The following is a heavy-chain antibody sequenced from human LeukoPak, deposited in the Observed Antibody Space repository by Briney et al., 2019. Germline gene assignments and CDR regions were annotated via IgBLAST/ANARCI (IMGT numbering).Heavy chain of an antibody. CDR2: ISAYNGNA. CDR3: ARIYSYGYNAFDI. CDR1: GYTFTGYG. Sequence: ASVKVFCKASGYTFTGYGISWVRQAPGQGLEWMGWISAYNGNANYAQKLQGRVTMTTDTSTSTAYMELRSLRSDDTAVYYCARIYSYGYNAFDIWGQGTMVTVSS. D-gene: IGHD5-18*01. V-gene: IGHV1-18*04. J-gene: IGHJ3*02.